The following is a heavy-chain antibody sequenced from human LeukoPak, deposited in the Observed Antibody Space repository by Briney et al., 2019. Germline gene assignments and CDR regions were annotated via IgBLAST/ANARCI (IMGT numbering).Heavy chain of an antibody. D-gene: IGHD3-10*01. V-gene: IGHV3-30*01. CDR2: ISYDGSNK. CDR1: GFTFSSYA. J-gene: IGHJ5*02. CDR3: ATFGEYTYNWFDP. Sequence: PGGSLRLSCAASGFTFSSYAMHWVRQAPGKGLEWVAVISYDGSNKYYADSVKGRFTISRDNSKNTLYLQMNSLRAEDTAVYYCATFGEYTYNWFDPWGQGTLVTVYS.